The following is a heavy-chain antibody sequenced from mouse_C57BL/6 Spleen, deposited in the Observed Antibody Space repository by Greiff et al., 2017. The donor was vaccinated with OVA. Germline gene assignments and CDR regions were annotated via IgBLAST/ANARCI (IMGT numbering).Heavy chain of an antibody. CDR2: IDPNSGGT. Sequence: QVQLQQPGAELVKPGASVKLSCKASGYTFTSYWMHWVKQRPGRGLEWIGRIDPNSGGTKYNEKFKSQATLTVDKPSSTAYMQLSRLTSEASAVYYWAGDYDGGAYYFDYWGQGTTLTVSS. J-gene: IGHJ2*01. V-gene: IGHV1-72*01. D-gene: IGHD2-4*01. CDR1: GYTFTSYW. CDR3: AGDYDGGAYYFDY.